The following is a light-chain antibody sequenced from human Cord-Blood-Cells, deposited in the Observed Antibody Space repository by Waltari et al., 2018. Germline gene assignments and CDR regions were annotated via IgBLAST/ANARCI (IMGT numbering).Light chain of an antibody. CDR1: QSVLYSSNNKNY. CDR2: WAS. Sequence: DILMTQSPDSLAVFLGERVTINCKSSQSVLYSSNNKNYLAWYQQKPGQPPKLLIYWASTRESGVPDRFSGSGSGTDFTLTISSLQAEDVAVYYCQQYYSTPYTFGQGTKLEIK. V-gene: IGKV4-1*01. J-gene: IGKJ2*01. CDR3: QQYYSTPYT.